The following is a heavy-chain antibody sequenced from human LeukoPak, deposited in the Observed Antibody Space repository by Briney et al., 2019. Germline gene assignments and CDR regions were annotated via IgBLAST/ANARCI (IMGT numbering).Heavy chain of an antibody. Sequence: ASVKVSCKASGYTFTSYAMHWVRQAPGQRLEWMGWINAGNGNTKYSQKFQGRVTITRDTSASTAYMELSSLRSEDTAVYYCARDNYDILTGYSGAVYYFDYWGQGTLVTVSS. CDR1: GYTFTSYA. D-gene: IGHD3-9*01. J-gene: IGHJ4*02. CDR2: INAGNGNT. CDR3: ARDNYDILTGYSGAVYYFDY. V-gene: IGHV1-3*01.